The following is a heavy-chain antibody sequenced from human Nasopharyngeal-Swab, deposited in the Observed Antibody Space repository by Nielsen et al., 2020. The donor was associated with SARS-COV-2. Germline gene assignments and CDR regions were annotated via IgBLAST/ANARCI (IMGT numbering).Heavy chain of an antibody. CDR2: ISSSSSYI. D-gene: IGHD3-22*01. J-gene: IGHJ4*02. Sequence: GESLKISCAASGFTFSSYSMNWVRQAPGKGLEWVSSISSSSSYIYYADSVKGRFTISRDNAKNSLYLQMNSLRAEDTAVYYCARDQILQEYYYDSSGYWVIDYWGQGTLVTVSS. V-gene: IGHV3-21*01. CDR3: ARDQILQEYYYDSSGYWVIDY. CDR1: GFTFSSYS.